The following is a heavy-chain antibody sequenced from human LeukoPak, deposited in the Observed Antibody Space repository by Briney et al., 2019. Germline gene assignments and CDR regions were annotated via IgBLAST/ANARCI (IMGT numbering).Heavy chain of an antibody. CDR3: ARLSDYSNWFDP. CDR2: IYPSDSDT. J-gene: IGHJ5*02. D-gene: IGHD4-11*01. Sequence: RGESLKISCKGSGYSFTSYWIRWVRQMPGKGLEWMGIIYPSDSDTRYSPSFQGQVTISADKSISTAYLQWTSLKASDTAMYYCARLSDYSNWFDPWGQGTLVTVSS. CDR1: GYSFTSYW. V-gene: IGHV5-51*01.